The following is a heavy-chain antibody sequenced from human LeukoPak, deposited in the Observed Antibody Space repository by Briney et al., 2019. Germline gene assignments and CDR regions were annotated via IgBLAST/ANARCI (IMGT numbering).Heavy chain of an antibody. CDR1: GGSIRSRPLN. Sequence: SETLSLTCTVSGGSIRSRPLNWDWIRHPPGTGPEWLGSISDSGSTYYNPSLKRRVVISVDTSKNQFSLRLTSVTAADTAMYYCARLEEAVAGSRWFDPWGQGTLVTVSS. V-gene: IGHV4-39*01. CDR3: ARLEEAVAGSRWFDP. CDR2: ISDSGST. D-gene: IGHD6-19*01. J-gene: IGHJ5*02.